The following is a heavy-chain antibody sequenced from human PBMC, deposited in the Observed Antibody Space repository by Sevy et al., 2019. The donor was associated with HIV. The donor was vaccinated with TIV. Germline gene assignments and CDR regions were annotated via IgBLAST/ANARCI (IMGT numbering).Heavy chain of an antibody. V-gene: IGHV3-30*18. D-gene: IGHD1-26*01. CDR1: GFSFSYYG. Sequence: GGSLRLSCTGSGFSFSYYGIHWVRQAPDKGLDWVALISHDGINEYYADSVKGRFTISRDNSKNTVYLEMNRLRNEDTAIYFCANAYSGSYSHSYLYALDVWGQGTTVTVSS. CDR2: ISHDGINE. CDR3: ANAYSGSYSHSYLYALDV. J-gene: IGHJ6*02.